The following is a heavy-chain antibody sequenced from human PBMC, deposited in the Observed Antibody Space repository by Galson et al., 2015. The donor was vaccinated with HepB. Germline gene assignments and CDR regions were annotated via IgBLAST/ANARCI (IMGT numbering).Heavy chain of an antibody. Sequence: SLRLSCAASGFTFSNYALNWVRQGPGKRLEWVAAISGSGATTYYAESVKGRFTISGDNSKNTLHLEMNSLRADDTAVYYCAKANYPGYCSGERSGNCFPLYNFDCWGQGTLVTVSS. V-gene: IGHV3-23*01. CDR2: ISGSGATT. CDR1: GFTFSNYA. CDR3: AKANYPGYCSGERSGNCFPLYNFDC. J-gene: IGHJ4*02. D-gene: IGHD2-15*01.